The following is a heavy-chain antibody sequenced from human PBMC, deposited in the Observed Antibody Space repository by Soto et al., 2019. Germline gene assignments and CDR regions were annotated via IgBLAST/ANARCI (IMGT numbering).Heavy chain of an antibody. V-gene: IGHV4-4*02. CDR3: ARHEGWTGPDQ. J-gene: IGHJ1*01. CDR1: GASIGSGGW. Sequence: SETLSLTCAVSGASIGSGGWWSWVRQPPGKGLEWIAEIFHDGNTNYSPSLKSRVTISVDKSQNQFSLNVYSVTAADTAVYYCARHEGWTGPDQWGQGTLDIVSS. CDR2: IFHDGNT. D-gene: IGHD2-8*02.